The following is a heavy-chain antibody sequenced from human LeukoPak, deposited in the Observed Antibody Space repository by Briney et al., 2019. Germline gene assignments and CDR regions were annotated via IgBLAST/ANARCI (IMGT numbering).Heavy chain of an antibody. Sequence: PGGSLRLSCSASGFTFIHYAMNWVRQAPGKGPEYVSSISVDGGRTYYADSVEGRFTISRDNSNNTVFLQMTGLRTEDSAVYYCEKDQVTSTINKDFDHWGRGTLVTVSS. D-gene: IGHD5-12*01. CDR3: EKDQVTSTINKDFDH. CDR1: GFTFIHYA. J-gene: IGHJ4*02. V-gene: IGHV3-64D*06. CDR2: ISVDGGRT.